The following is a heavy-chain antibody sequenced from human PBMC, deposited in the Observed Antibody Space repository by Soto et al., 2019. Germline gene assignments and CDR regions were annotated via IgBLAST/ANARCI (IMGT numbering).Heavy chain of an antibody. Sequence: GGSLRLSCAASGFTFSSYAMSWVRQAPGKGLEWVSAISGSGGSTYYADSVKGRFTISRDNSKNTLYLQMNSLRAEDTATYYCAHINDFWSGYYPYYFDYWGQGTLVTVSS. CDR2: ISGSGGST. V-gene: IGHV3-23*01. D-gene: IGHD3-3*01. CDR1: GFTFSSYA. J-gene: IGHJ4*02. CDR3: AHINDFWSGYYPYYFDY.